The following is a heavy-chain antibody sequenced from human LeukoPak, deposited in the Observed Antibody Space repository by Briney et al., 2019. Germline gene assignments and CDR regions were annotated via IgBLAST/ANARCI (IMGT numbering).Heavy chain of an antibody. CDR3: ARDGDGYNDFDY. V-gene: IGHV3-74*01. CDR2: INSDGSST. J-gene: IGHJ4*02. D-gene: IGHD5-24*01. CDR1: GFTFSSYW. Sequence: GGSLRLSCAASGFTFSSYWMHWVHQAPGKGLVWVSRINSDGSSTSYADSVKGRFTISRDNAKNTLYLQMNSLRAEDTAVYYCARDGDGYNDFDYWGQGTLVTVSS.